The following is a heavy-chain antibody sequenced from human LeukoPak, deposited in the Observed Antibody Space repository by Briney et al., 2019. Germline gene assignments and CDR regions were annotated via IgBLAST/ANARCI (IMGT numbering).Heavy chain of an antibody. CDR3: ARDSSGGSCPGYPYGMDV. CDR2: ISAYNGNT. Sequence: ASVKVSCKASGYTFTSYGIIWVRQAPGQGLEWMGWISAYNGNTNYAQKLQGRVTMTTDTSTSTAYMELRSLRSDDTAVYYCARDSSGGSCPGYPYGMDVWGQGTTVTVSS. D-gene: IGHD2-15*01. CDR1: GYTFTSYG. J-gene: IGHJ6*02. V-gene: IGHV1-18*01.